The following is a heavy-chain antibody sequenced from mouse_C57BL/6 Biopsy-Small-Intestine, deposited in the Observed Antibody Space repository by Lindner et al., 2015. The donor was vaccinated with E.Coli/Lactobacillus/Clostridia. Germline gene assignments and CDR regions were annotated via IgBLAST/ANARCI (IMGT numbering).Heavy chain of an antibody. CDR2: ISADSGNT. V-gene: IGHV1-66*01. CDR1: GYTFTSHG. CDR3: ARDGHLHSSGWLSYFDS. J-gene: IGHJ4*01. D-gene: IGHD1-1*01. Sequence: SVKVSCKTSGYTFTSHGIFWVRQAPGQGLEWMGWISADSGNTNYAQKFQGRVTMTTDTSTSTAYMEVRSLRSDDTAFYYCARDGHLHSSGWLSYFDSWGQGTLVTVSS.